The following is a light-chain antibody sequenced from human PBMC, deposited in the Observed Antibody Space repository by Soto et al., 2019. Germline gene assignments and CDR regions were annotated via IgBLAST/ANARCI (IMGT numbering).Light chain of an antibody. CDR2: GAS. Sequence: EVVMTQSPATLSVSPGERATLTCRASQSVTSNLVWYQQKPGQAPRLLIYGASTRATGIPARFSGSGSGTEFTLTISSLQSEDFAVYYCKQYNNWPWTFGQGTKVEIK. CDR1: QSVTSN. V-gene: IGKV3-15*01. J-gene: IGKJ1*01. CDR3: KQYNNWPWT.